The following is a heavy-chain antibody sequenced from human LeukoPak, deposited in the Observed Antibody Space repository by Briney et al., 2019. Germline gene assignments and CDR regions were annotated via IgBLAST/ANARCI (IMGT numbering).Heavy chain of an antibody. D-gene: IGHD2-2*02. CDR1: GFTFSNYW. CDR3: ATRPGYCTGTSCYTFDY. CDR2: IKQDGSEK. J-gene: IGHJ4*02. Sequence: SGGSLRLSCAASGFTFSNYWMSWVRQAPGKGLEWVANIKQDGSEKYYVDSVKGRFTISRDNAKNSLYLQMNSLRAEDTAVYYCATRPGYCTGTSCYTFDYWGQGTLVTVSS. V-gene: IGHV3-7*01.